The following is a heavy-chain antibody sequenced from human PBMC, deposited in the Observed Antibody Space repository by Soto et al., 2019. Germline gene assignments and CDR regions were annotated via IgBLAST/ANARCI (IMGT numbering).Heavy chain of an antibody. CDR1: GFTFSSYS. J-gene: IGHJ4*02. CDR2: ISSSSSYI. D-gene: IGHD2-15*01. CDR3: ARDDLISYCSGGSCPIGY. Sequence: GGSLRLSCAASGFTFSSYSMNWVRQAPGKGLEWVSSISSSSSYIYYADSVKGRFTISRDNAKNSLYLQMNSLRAEDTAVYYCARDDLISYCSGGSCPIGYWGQGTLVTVSS. V-gene: IGHV3-21*01.